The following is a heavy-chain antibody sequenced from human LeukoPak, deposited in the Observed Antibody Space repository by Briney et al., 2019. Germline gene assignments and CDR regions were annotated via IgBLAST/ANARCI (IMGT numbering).Heavy chain of an antibody. CDR2: IYSGGTT. V-gene: IGHV3-66*02. CDR3: ARDRGAASAGYYYYYMDV. Sequence: GGSLRLSSAASGFTVSSNYMSWVRQAPGKGLEWVSVIYSGGTTYYADSVKGRFTISRDNSKSTLYLQMNSLRGEDTAVYYCARDRGAASAGYYYYYMDVWGKGTTVTVSS. CDR1: GFTVSSNY. J-gene: IGHJ6*03. D-gene: IGHD6-13*01.